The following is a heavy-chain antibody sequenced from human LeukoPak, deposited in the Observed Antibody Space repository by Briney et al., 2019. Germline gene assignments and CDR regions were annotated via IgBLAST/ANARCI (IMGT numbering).Heavy chain of an antibody. J-gene: IGHJ4*02. D-gene: IGHD5-24*01. CDR2: MYYGGTT. CDR1: GGSISSRNYY. V-gene: IGHV4-39*07. CDR3: AREGGAYNSLD. Sequence: PSETLSLTCTVSGGSISSRNYYWGWIRQPPGKGLEWIGTMYYGGTTYYNPSLKSRVTISVDTSKNQFSLRLSSVTAADTAVYYCAREGGAYNSLDWGQGTLVTVSS.